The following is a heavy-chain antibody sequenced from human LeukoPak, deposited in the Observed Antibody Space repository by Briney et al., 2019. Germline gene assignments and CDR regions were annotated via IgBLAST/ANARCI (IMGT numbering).Heavy chain of an antibody. V-gene: IGHV3-23*01. Sequence: PGGSLRLSCAASGFTFGSYAMSWVRQAPGKGLEKVSAISGSGGSTYYADSVKGRFTISRDNSKNTLYLQMNSLRAEDTAVYYCAKAPYCSSTSCWDDPWGQGTLVTVSS. D-gene: IGHD2-2*01. CDR3: AKAPYCSSTSCWDDP. J-gene: IGHJ5*02. CDR2: ISGSGGST. CDR1: GFTFGSYA.